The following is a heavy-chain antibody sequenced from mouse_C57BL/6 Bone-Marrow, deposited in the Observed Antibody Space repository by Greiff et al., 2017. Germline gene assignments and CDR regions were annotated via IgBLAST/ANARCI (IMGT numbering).Heavy chain of an antibody. CDR1: GYTFTSYW. CDR2: IDPSDSYT. D-gene: IGHD1-1*01. J-gene: IGHJ1*03. V-gene: IGHV1-69*01. CDR3: ASGTTVISFDF. Sequence: VQLQQPGAELVMPGASVKLSCKASGYTFTSYWMHWVKQRPGQGLEWIGEIDPSDSYTNYNQKFKGKSTLTVDKSSSTAYMQLRSLTSEDSAVXYCASGTTVISFDFWGTGTTVTVSS.